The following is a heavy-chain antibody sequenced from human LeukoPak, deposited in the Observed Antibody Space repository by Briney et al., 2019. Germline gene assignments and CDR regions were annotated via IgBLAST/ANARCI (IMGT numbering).Heavy chain of an antibody. CDR2: IIPIFGTA. CDR1: GGTFSSYA. D-gene: IGHD2-2*01. CDR3: ASLKGYCSSTSCYGDY. V-gene: IGHV1-69*05. J-gene: IGHJ4*02. Sequence: SVKVSCKASGGTFSSYAISWVRQAPGQGLEWMGGIIPIFGTANYAQKFQGRVTITTDESTSTAYMELSSLRSEDTAVYYCASLKGYCSSTSCYGDYWGQGTLVTVSS.